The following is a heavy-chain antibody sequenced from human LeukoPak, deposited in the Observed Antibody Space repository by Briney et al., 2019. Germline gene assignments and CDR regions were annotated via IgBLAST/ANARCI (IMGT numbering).Heavy chain of an antibody. J-gene: IGHJ4*02. V-gene: IGHV3-33*08. CDR2: ISYDGSNK. Sequence: SGGSLRLSCAASGFTFSSYGMHWVRQAPGKGLEWVAVISYDGSNKYYADSVKGRFTISRDNSKNTVFLEMNSLRAEDTAVYYCARDDGCSGTFCYRDSHWGQGTLVTVSS. CDR3: ARDDGCSGTFCYRDSH. D-gene: IGHD2-2*01. CDR1: GFTFSSYG.